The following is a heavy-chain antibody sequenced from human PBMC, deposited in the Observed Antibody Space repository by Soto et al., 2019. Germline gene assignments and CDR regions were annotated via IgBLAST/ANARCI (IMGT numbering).Heavy chain of an antibody. CDR3: ARIPSSGWYIEYWYFDL. CDR2: IFSNDEK. D-gene: IGHD6-19*01. V-gene: IGHV2-26*01. Sequence: QVTLKESGPVLVKPTETLTLTCTVSGFSLSNARMGVSWIRQPPGKALEWLAHIFSNDEKSYSTSLKSGLTISKDTSKSQVVLTMTNMDPVDTATYYCARIPSSGWYIEYWYFDLWGRGTLVTVSS. J-gene: IGHJ2*01. CDR1: GFSLSNARMG.